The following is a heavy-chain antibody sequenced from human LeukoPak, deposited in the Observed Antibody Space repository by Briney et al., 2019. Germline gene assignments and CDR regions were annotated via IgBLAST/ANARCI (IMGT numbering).Heavy chain of an antibody. CDR1: GYTFTSYF. CDR3: ARASLYDNFDD. Sequence: VASVKVSCKASGYTFTSYFLHWVRQAPGRGLEWLAMINPSGGSTRYPQKFQGRVTVTRDTSTSTVYMELSSLRREDTAVYFCARASLYDNFDDWRQATLVTVSS. D-gene: IGHD3-9*01. V-gene: IGHV1-46*01. J-gene: IGHJ4*02. CDR2: INPSGGST.